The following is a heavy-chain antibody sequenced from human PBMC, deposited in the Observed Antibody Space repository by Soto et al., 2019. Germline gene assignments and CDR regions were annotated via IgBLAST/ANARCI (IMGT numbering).Heavy chain of an antibody. CDR3: ARAFSSYGGYRPYYFDY. Sequence: GGSLRLSCAASGFTFSSYWMSWVRQAPGNGLEWVANIKQDGSEKYYVDSVKGRFTISRDNAKNSLYLQMNSLRAEDTAVYYCARAFSSYGGYRPYYFDYWGQGTLVTVSS. D-gene: IGHD5-12*01. J-gene: IGHJ4*02. V-gene: IGHV3-7*03. CDR1: GFTFSSYW. CDR2: IKQDGSEK.